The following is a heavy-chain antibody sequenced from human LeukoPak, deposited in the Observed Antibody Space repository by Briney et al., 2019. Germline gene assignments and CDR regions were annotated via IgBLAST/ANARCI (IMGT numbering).Heavy chain of an antibody. CDR3: AKDEGFGELSPFDY. V-gene: IGHV3-23*01. Sequence: GGSLRLSCAASGFTFSSYAMSWVRQAPGKGLEWVSAISGSGGSTYYADSVKGRFTISRDNSKNTLYLQMNSLGAENTAVYYCAKDEGFGELSPFDYWGQGTLVTVSS. J-gene: IGHJ4*02. CDR2: ISGSGGST. CDR1: GFTFSSYA. D-gene: IGHD3-10*01.